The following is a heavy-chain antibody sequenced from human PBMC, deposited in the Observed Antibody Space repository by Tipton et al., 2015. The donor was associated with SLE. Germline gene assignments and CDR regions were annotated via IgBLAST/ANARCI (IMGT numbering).Heavy chain of an antibody. Sequence: LRLSCAVYGGSFNDYYWTWIRQPPGEGLEWIGEINHSGSANYNPSLKSRVTISSDTSKNQFSLDLNSVTAADTAVYYCARFKDGVVAALNWGQGTLVTVSS. J-gene: IGHJ4*02. CDR3: ARFKDGVVAALN. CDR2: INHSGSA. D-gene: IGHD2-15*01. CDR1: GGSFNDYY. V-gene: IGHV4-34*09.